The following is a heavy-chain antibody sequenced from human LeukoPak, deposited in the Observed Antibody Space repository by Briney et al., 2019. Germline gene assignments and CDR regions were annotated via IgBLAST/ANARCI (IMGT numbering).Heavy chain of an antibody. D-gene: IGHD3-22*01. CDR2: IRYDGSNK. CDR1: GFTFSSYG. Sequence: GGSLRVSCAASGFTFSSYGMHWARQAPGKGLGWVAFIRYDGSNKYYADSVKGRFTISRDNSKNTLYLQMNSLRAEDTAVYYCARDGIITALFDYWGQGTLVTVSS. V-gene: IGHV3-30*02. CDR3: ARDGIITALFDY. J-gene: IGHJ4*02.